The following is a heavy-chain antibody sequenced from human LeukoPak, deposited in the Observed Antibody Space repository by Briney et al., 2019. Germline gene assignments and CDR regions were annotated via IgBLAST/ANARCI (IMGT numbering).Heavy chain of an antibody. CDR3: AREGGGFDY. D-gene: IGHD3-16*01. CDR1: GGSISTSNYY. CDR2: IFYSGST. V-gene: IGHV4-39*07. J-gene: IGHJ4*02. Sequence: SETLSLTCTVSGGSISTSNYYWGWIRQPPGKGLEWIGNIFYSGSTYYSPSLKSRVTISLDTSRNQFSLKLTSVTAADTAVYYCAREGGGFDYWGQGTLVTVSS.